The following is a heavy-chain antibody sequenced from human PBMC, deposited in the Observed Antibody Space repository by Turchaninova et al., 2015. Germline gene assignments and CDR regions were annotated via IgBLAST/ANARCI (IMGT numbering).Heavy chain of an antibody. CDR2: IYYSGSN. V-gene: IGHV4-39*01. D-gene: IGHD5-24*01. J-gene: IGHJ4*02. CDR1: GASISSSSYY. CDR3: ATLSTDMAIFDY. Sequence: QLQLQESGPGLVKPSETLSLTCTVSGASISSSSYYWGWIRQPPGKGLEWIGSIYYSGSNYSNPSLRSRVTISIDMSKNQFSLKLSSVTAADTAVYYCATLSTDMAIFDYWGQGTLVTVSS.